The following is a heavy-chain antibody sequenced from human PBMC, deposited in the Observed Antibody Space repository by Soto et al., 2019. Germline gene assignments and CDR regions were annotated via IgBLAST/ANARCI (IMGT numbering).Heavy chain of an antibody. D-gene: IGHD3-22*01. CDR2: INHSGST. CDR3: ARERIVVVIKRKRAGWFDP. Sequence: SETLSLTCAVYGGSFSGYYWSWIRQPPGKGLEWIGEINHSGSTNYNPSLKSRVTISVDTSKNQFSLKLSSVTAADTAVYYCARERIVVVIKRKRAGWFDPWGQGTLVTVSS. V-gene: IGHV4-34*01. CDR1: GGSFSGYY. J-gene: IGHJ5*02.